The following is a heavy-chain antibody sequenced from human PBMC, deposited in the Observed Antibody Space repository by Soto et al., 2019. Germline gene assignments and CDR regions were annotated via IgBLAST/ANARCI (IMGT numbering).Heavy chain of an antibody. CDR1: GFIVSSNY. CDR2: MYSGGST. V-gene: IGHV3-66*01. D-gene: IGHD2-15*01. Sequence: GGSLRLSCAASGFIVSSNYMSWVRQAPGKGPEWVSGMYSGGSTYYADSVKGRFTSSRDNSKNTLYLQMNSSGTADAAVDYCASSQYCSCGSFYRGPLDIWGQGTMVTVSS. CDR3: ASSQYCSCGSFYRGPLDI. J-gene: IGHJ3*02.